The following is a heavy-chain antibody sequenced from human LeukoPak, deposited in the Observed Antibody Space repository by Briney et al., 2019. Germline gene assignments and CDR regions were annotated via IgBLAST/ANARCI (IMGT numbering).Heavy chain of an antibody. D-gene: IGHD6-13*01. Sequence: ASVNVSFKASGYTFTSSDINWVRQAPGQGLAGMGWINPNSGKTGSARKFQGRVAMTKNISISTAYIEVSSLGYEDTATYYCARGRPGLASAGTYDFWGQGTLITVSS. J-gene: IGHJ4*02. CDR3: ARGRPGLASAGTYDF. V-gene: IGHV1-8*01. CDR1: GYTFTSSD. CDR2: INPNSGKT.